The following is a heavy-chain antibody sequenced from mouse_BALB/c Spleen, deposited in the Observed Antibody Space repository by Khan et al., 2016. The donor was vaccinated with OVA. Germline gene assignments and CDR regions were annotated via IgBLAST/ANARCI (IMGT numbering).Heavy chain of an antibody. CDR1: GYTFTNYG. J-gene: IGHJ1*01. CDR3: ARNCSDGYFDD. V-gene: IGHV9-1*02. D-gene: IGHD4-1*01. CDR2: INTYTGEP. Sequence: QVQLKQSGPELKKPGETVKISCKASGYTFTNYGMNWVKQAPGKGLKWMGWINTYTGEPTYADDFKGRFVFSLETSASTAYLQLSNLKNEDMTTYVGARNCSDGYFDDWGEGTMVTVSS.